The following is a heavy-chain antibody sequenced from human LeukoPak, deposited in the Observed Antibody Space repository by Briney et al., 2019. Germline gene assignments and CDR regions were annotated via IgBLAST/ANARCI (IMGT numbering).Heavy chain of an antibody. V-gene: IGHV1-69*13. Sequence: SVKVSCKAPGGTFSSYAISWVRQAPGQGLEWMGGIIPIFGTANYAQKFQGRVTITADESTSTAYMELSSLRSEDTAVYYCARCDYVWGSYRENYFDYWGQGTLVTVSS. J-gene: IGHJ4*02. D-gene: IGHD3-16*02. CDR1: GGTFSSYA. CDR3: ARCDYVWGSYRENYFDY. CDR2: IIPIFGTA.